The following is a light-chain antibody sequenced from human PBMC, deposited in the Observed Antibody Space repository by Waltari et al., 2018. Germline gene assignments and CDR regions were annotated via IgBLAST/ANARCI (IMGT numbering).Light chain of an antibody. V-gene: IGKV1D-16*01. J-gene: IGKJ5*01. CDR2: AAS. CDR3: QQYHSYPIT. Sequence: DLQLTQYPSSVSASVGDSVTITCRASQGVSTWLAWYQQKPKKAPKSLIYAASNLHSGVPSRFSGSGSGTDFTLTITGLQPEDFATYYCQQYHSYPITFGQGTRLEIK. CDR1: QGVSTW.